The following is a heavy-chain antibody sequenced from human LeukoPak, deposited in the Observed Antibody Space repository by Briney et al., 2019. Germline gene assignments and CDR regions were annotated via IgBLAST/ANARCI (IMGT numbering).Heavy chain of an antibody. CDR1: GFTFSSYA. Sequence: GGSLRLSCAASGFTFSSYAMSWVRQAPGKGLEWVSAISGSGGSTYYADSVKGRFTISRDNSKNTLYLQMNSLRAEDTAVYYCAKGYSYGYGLNRYFDYWGRGTLVTVSS. CDR2: ISGSGGST. J-gene: IGHJ4*02. V-gene: IGHV3-23*01. D-gene: IGHD5-18*01. CDR3: AKGYSYGYGLNRYFDY.